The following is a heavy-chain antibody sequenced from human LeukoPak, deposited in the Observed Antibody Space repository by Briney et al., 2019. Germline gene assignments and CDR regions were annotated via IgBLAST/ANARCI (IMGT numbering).Heavy chain of an antibody. J-gene: IGHJ4*02. V-gene: IGHV4-30-4*01. CDR2: IYYSGST. CDR1: GGSISSGDYY. CDR3: ARDGDYDSSGKRAPGIEY. Sequence: SQTLSLTCTVSGGSISSGDYYGSWIRQPPGKGLEWIGYIYYSGSTYYNPSLKSRVTISVDTSKNQFSLKLSSVTAADTAVYYCARDGDYDSSGKRAPGIEYWGQGTLVTVSS. D-gene: IGHD3-22*01.